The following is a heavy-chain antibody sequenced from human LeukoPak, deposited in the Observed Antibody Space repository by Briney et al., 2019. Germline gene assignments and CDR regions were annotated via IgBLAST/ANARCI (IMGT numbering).Heavy chain of an antibody. V-gene: IGHV1-18*01. Sequence: ASVKVSCKASSYTFTSYGISWVRQAPGQGLEWMGWISAYNGNTNYAQKLQGRVTMTTDTSTSTAYMELRSLRSDDTAVYYCARGVLGYCSGGSCYSDYYYYYMDVWGKGTTVTVSS. D-gene: IGHD2-15*01. CDR3: ARGVLGYCSGGSCYSDYYYYYMDV. CDR1: SYTFTSYG. J-gene: IGHJ6*03. CDR2: ISAYNGNT.